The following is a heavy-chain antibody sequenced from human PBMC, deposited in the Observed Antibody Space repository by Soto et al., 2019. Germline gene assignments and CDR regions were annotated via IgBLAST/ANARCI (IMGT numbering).Heavy chain of an antibody. CDR3: ARHVGILAAVDY. Sequence: SETLSLTCPVSGGSISSGGYYWSWIRQHPGTGLEWIGRISYSGSTYYNTSLKSRVTISVDTSKNQFSLKLSSVTAADTAVYYCARHVGILAAVDYWGQGTLVTVSS. CDR1: GGSISSGGYY. J-gene: IGHJ4*02. D-gene: IGHD3-9*01. V-gene: IGHV4-39*01. CDR2: ISYSGST.